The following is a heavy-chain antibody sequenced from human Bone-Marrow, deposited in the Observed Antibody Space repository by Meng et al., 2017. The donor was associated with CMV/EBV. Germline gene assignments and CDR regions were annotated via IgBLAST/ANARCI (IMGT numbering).Heavy chain of an antibody. V-gene: IGHV3-7*01. CDR3: ARDRWPERDAFDI. CDR1: GFTFSSYW. CDR2: IKKDGSEK. Sequence: GGSLRLSCAASGFTFSSYWMSWVRQAPGKGLEWVANIKKDGSEKYYVDSVKGRFTISRDNAKNSLYLQMNSLRAEDTAVYYCARDRWPERDAFDIWGQGTMVTVSS. D-gene: IGHD5-24*01. J-gene: IGHJ3*02.